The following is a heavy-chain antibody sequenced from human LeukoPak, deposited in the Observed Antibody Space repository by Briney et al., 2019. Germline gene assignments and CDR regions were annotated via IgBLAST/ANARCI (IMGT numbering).Heavy chain of an antibody. Sequence: GSLRLSCAASGFTFSSYSMNWVRQAPGKGLEWVSSISSSSSYIYYADSVKGRFTISRDNAKNSLYLQMNSLRAEDTAVYYCGGYCSSTSCYDLDYWGQGTLVTVSS. CDR3: GGYCSSTSCYDLDY. J-gene: IGHJ4*02. D-gene: IGHD2-2*01. CDR1: GFTFSSYS. V-gene: IGHV3-21*01. CDR2: ISSSSSYI.